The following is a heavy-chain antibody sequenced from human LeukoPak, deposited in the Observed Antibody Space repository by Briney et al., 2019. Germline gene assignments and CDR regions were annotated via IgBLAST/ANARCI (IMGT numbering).Heavy chain of an antibody. V-gene: IGHV1-69*05. CDR1: GGTFSSYA. Sequence: ASVKVSCKASGGTFSSYAISWVRQAPGQGLEWMGRIIPIFGTANYAQKFQGRVTITTDESTSTAYMELSSLRSEDTAMYYCAREDYYDSSGYSPYNWFDPWGQGTLVTVSS. J-gene: IGHJ5*02. CDR3: AREDYYDSSGYSPYNWFDP. CDR2: IIPIFGTA. D-gene: IGHD3-22*01.